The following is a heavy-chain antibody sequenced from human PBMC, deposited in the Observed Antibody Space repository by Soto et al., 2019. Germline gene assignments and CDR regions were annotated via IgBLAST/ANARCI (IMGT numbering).Heavy chain of an antibody. J-gene: IGHJ4*02. CDR1: GFTFSSYA. V-gene: IGHV3-30-3*01. CDR3: ASGGWAAAAEPFDY. Sequence: QVQLVESGGGVVQPGRSLRLSCAASGFTFSSYAMHWVRQAPGKGLEWVAVISYDGSNKYYADSVKGRFTISRDNSKNTLYLQMNSLRAEDTAVYYCASGGWAAAAEPFDYWGQGTLVTVSS. D-gene: IGHD6-13*01. CDR2: ISYDGSNK.